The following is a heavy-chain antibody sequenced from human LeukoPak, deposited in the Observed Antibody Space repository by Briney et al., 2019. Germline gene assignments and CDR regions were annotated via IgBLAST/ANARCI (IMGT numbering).Heavy chain of an antibody. CDR3: AGARHGDYRWDY. CDR2: IHSADSNT. CDR1: GYSFTNYW. J-gene: IGHJ4*02. D-gene: IGHD4-17*01. V-gene: IGHV5-51*01. Sequence: EESLKISCKDSGYSFTNYWIGWVRQMPGKGLEWMGIIHSADSNTKYSPSFQGQVTISADKSISTAYLQWSGPKASDTAMYYCAGARHGDYRWDYWGQGTLVTVSS.